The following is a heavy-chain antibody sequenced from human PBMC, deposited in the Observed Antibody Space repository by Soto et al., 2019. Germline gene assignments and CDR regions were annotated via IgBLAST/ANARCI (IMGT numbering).Heavy chain of an antibody. Sequence: GGSLRLSCAASGFTFSSYGMHWVRQAPGKGLEWVAVIWYDGSNKYYADSVKGRFTISRDNSKNTLYLQMNSLRAEDTAVYYCAREGGYDSSGYLRSYFDYWGQGTLVNVSS. D-gene: IGHD3-22*01. J-gene: IGHJ4*02. V-gene: IGHV3-33*01. CDR2: IWYDGSNK. CDR3: AREGGYDSSGYLRSYFDY. CDR1: GFTFSSYG.